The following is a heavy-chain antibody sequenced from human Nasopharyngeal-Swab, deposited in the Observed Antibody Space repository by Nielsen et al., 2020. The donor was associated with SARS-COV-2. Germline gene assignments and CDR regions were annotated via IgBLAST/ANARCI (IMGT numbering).Heavy chain of an antibody. D-gene: IGHD5-24*01. Sequence: GESLKISCAASGFVFHSFAMHWVRQAPGKGLEWVANIKQDGSEKYYVDSVKGRFTISRDNAKNSLYLQMNSLRAEDTAVYYCARDPHEGWVYWGQGTLVTVSP. CDR2: IKQDGSEK. CDR1: GFVFHSFA. V-gene: IGHV3-7*01. J-gene: IGHJ4*02. CDR3: ARDPHEGWVY.